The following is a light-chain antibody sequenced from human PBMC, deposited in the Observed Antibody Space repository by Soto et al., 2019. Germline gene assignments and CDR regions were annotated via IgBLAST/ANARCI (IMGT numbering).Light chain of an antibody. CDR2: GAS. V-gene: IGKV3-20*01. CDR1: QSVSSSY. J-gene: IGKJ1*01. Sequence: EIVLTQSPCTLSVSPGERATLSCRASQSVSSSYLAWYQQKPGQAPRLLIYGASSRATGIPDRFSGSGSGTDFTLTISRLEPEDFAVYYCQQYGSSPETFGQGTKVEIK. CDR3: QQYGSSPET.